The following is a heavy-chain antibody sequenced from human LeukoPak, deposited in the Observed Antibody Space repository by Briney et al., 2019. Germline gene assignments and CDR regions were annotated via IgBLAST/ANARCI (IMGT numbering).Heavy chain of an antibody. CDR3: AKDLKRRYSYGYWAFTPGY. CDR1: GFTFSSYA. Sequence: GGSLRLSCAASGFTFSSYAMHWVRQAPGKGLEWVAVISYDGSNKYYADSVKGRFTISRDNSKNTVYLQMNSLRPEDTAVYYCAKDLKRRYSYGYWAFTPGYWGQGTLVTVSS. CDR2: ISYDGSNK. D-gene: IGHD5-18*01. J-gene: IGHJ4*02. V-gene: IGHV3-30*04.